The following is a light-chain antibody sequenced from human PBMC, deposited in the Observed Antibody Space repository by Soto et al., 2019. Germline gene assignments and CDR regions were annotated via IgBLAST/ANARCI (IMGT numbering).Light chain of an antibody. Sequence: DIQMTQSPSSVSASVGDRVTITCRASHVISSWLAWYQQKPGKAPKLLIYAASRLQSGVPSRFSGSESGADFTLTISSLQPEDVATYYCQQTNNFTYTFGQGTKLEIK. CDR1: HVISSW. J-gene: IGKJ2*01. V-gene: IGKV1-12*01. CDR3: QQTNNFTYT. CDR2: AAS.